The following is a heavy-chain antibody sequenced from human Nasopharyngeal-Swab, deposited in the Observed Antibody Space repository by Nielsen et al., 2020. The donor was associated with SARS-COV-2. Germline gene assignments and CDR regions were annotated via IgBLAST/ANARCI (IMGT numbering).Heavy chain of an antibody. CDR1: GYSIRSYSY. CDR2: MYHRGTT. J-gene: IGHJ4*02. Sequence: SETLSLTCTVSGYSIRSYSYRGRLRQPPGKGLEWIGYMYHRGTTYYDPSLKSRVTISRDTSKNQLSLTLTSVTAADTGVYYCARDVTSYLQCDSWGRGSLVTVSS. D-gene: IGHD3-9*01. CDR3: ARDVTSYLQCDS. V-gene: IGHV4-38-2*02.